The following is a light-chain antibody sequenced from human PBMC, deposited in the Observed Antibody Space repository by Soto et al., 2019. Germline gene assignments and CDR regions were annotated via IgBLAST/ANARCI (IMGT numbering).Light chain of an antibody. CDR2: GAS. CDR3: QQYGTSPFT. CDR1: QSVSSSY. Sequence: EIVLTQPPGTLSLSPGERATLSCRASQSVSSSYLAWYQQKPGQAPRLLIYGASSRATGIPDRFSGSESGTDFTLTISRVEPEDFAVYYCQQYGTSPFTFGPGTKVDIK. J-gene: IGKJ3*01. V-gene: IGKV3-20*01.